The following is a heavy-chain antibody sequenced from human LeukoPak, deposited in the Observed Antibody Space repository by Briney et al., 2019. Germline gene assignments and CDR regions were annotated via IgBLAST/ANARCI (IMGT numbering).Heavy chain of an antibody. D-gene: IGHD3-9*01. Sequence: PGRSLRLSCAASGFTFSSYGMHWVRQAPGKGLEWVAVISYDGSNKYYADSVKGRFTISRDNSKNTLYLQMNSVRAEDTAVYYCARDYTGYFPWGQGTLVIVSS. CDR1: GFTFSSYG. V-gene: IGHV3-30*03. J-gene: IGHJ5*02. CDR2: ISYDGSNK. CDR3: ARDYTGYFP.